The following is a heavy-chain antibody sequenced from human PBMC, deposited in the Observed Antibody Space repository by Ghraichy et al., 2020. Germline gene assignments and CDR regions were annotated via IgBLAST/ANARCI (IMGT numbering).Heavy chain of an antibody. J-gene: IGHJ5*02. Sequence: GGSLRLSCAASGFSFTDYWMIWVRQAPGKGLECVANIKHDGSATNYVDSVKGRFTISRDNAQNSVFLQMNSLGAEDTAVYYCVRVGHCSGSGCQGLDWFDPWGQGTLVTVSS. D-gene: IGHD6-19*01. CDR2: IKHDGSAT. CDR1: GFSFTDYW. CDR3: VRVGHCSGSGCQGLDWFDP. V-gene: IGHV3-7*01.